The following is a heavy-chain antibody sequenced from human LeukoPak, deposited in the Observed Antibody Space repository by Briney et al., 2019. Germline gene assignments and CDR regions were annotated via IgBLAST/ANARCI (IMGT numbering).Heavy chain of an antibody. D-gene: IGHD3-9*01. Sequence: ASVKVSRKASGYTFTGYYMRWVRQAPGQGLEWMGWINPNSGGTNYAQKFQGRVTMTRDTSISTAYMELSRLRSDDTAVYYCARAPYYDILTGPFDYWGQGTLVTVSS. CDR1: GYTFTGYY. V-gene: IGHV1-2*02. CDR3: ARAPYYDILTGPFDY. CDR2: INPNSGGT. J-gene: IGHJ4*02.